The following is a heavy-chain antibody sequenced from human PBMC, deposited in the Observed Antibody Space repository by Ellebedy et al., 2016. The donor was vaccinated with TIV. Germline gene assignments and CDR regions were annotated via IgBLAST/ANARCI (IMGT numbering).Heavy chain of an antibody. J-gene: IGHJ5*02. CDR3: ARLTANSYSSSWYPWFDP. Sequence: MPSETLSLTCTVSGGSISSSSYYWGWIRQPPGKGLEWIGSIYYSGSTNYNPSLKSRVTISVDTSKNQFSLKLSSVTAADTAVYYCARLTANSYSSSWYPWFDPWGQGTLVTVSS. V-gene: IGHV4-39*07. CDR2: IYYSGST. CDR1: GGSISSSSYY. D-gene: IGHD6-13*01.